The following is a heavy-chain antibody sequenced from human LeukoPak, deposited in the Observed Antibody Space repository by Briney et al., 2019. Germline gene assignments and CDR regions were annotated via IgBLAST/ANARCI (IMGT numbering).Heavy chain of an antibody. CDR2: IYTGGKT. CDR3: ARVGRGIAVAGTFRRSHIYHDY. J-gene: IGHJ4*02. D-gene: IGHD6-19*01. CDR1: GGSISIGDFY. Sequence: SETLSLTCTVSGGSISIGDFYWSWIRQPAGKGLEWIGRIYTGGKTHYNPSLKSRITISRDTSKNQFSLKLSSVTAADTAVYYCARVGRGIAVAGTFRRSHIYHDYWGQGTLVTVSS. V-gene: IGHV4-61*02.